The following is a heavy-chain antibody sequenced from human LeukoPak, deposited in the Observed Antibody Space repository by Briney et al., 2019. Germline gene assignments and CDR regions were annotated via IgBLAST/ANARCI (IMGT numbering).Heavy chain of an antibody. Sequence: SETLSLTCTVSGGSISSYYWSWIRQPPGKGLEWIGYIYYSGSTNYNPSLKSRVTISVDTSKNQFSLKLSSVTAADTAVYYCARVFPRWSGYYLDYWGQGTLVTVSS. D-gene: IGHD3-3*01. CDR2: IYYSGST. V-gene: IGHV4-59*01. J-gene: IGHJ4*02. CDR1: GGSISSYY. CDR3: ARVFPRWSGYYLDY.